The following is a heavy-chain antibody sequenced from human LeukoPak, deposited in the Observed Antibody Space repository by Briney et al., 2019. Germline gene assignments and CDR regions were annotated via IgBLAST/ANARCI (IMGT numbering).Heavy chain of an antibody. D-gene: IGHD6-19*01. CDR3: ARGPAEQWLGIDAFDI. CDR1: GYTFTDYY. Sequence: ASVKVSCKTSGYTFTDYYMHWVRQAPGQGLEWMGWMNPNSGNTGYAQKFQGRVTITRNTSISTAYMELSSLRSEDTAVYYCARGPAEQWLGIDAFDIWGQGTMVTVSS. V-gene: IGHV1-8*03. J-gene: IGHJ3*02. CDR2: MNPNSGNT.